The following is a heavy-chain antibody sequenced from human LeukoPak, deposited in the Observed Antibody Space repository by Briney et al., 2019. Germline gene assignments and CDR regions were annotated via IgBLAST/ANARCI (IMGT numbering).Heavy chain of an antibody. CDR2: IWKAGRNK. V-gene: IGHV3-33*01. D-gene: IGHD3-16*01. Sequence: GGSLRLSCAPSGFTFSSYGTHWVRQAPGKGLEWVAVIWKAGRNKNSAASLKARFTISRDVSKTRLNFQMNTLKPEDTPVYYCTTVWRYWGQGTLVTVSS. CDR1: GFTFSSYG. J-gene: IGHJ4*02. CDR3: TTVWRY.